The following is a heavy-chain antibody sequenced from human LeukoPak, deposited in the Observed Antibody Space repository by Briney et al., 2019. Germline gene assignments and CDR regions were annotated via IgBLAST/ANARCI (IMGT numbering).Heavy chain of an antibody. CDR2: INSAGGST. CDR1: GFTFSSYY. D-gene: IGHD3-10*01. V-gene: IGHV3-74*01. CDR3: AFYGSGSPS. J-gene: IGHJ4*01. Sequence: GSLRLSCAASGFTFSSYYMHWVRQAPGKGPVWVSRINSAGGSTTYADSVKGRFTISRDNAKNTLYLQMNSLRAEDTAVYYCAFYGSGSPSWGQGTLVTVSS.